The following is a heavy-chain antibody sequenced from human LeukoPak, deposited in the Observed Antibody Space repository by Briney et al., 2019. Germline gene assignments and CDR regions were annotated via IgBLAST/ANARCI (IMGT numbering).Heavy chain of an antibody. CDR3: ARDAPGVGYYYMDV. Sequence: TGGSLRLSCAASGFTFSSYAMHWVRQAPGKGLEWVAVISYDGSNKYYADSVKGRFTISRDNSKNTLYLQMNSLRAEDTAVYYCARDAPGVGYYYMDVWGKGTTVTVSS. CDR1: GFTFSSYA. J-gene: IGHJ6*03. V-gene: IGHV3-30*04. CDR2: ISYDGSNK. D-gene: IGHD1-26*01.